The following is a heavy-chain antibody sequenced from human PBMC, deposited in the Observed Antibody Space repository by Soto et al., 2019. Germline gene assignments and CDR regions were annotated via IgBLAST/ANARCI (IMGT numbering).Heavy chain of an antibody. CDR1: GGSITSGGFA. D-gene: IGHD3-22*01. Sequence: QLQLQESGSGLMKPSQTLSLTCTVSGGSITSGGFAWTWIRQPPGKGLEWIGNTYHNGSPYYNPSLRSRVTISVDGSKNQFSLTLNSVTAADTAVYYCARSTPTYDRTFNIWGQGTMVTVSS. CDR2: TYHNGSP. V-gene: IGHV4-30-2*01. CDR3: ARSTPTYDRTFNI. J-gene: IGHJ3*02.